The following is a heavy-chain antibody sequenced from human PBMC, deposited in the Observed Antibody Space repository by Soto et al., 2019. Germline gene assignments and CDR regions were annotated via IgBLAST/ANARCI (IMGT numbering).Heavy chain of an antibody. CDR3: AGVVRGYYYYGMDV. V-gene: IGHV3-33*01. Sequence: QVQLVESGGGVVQPGRSLRLSCAASGFTFSSYGMHWVRQAPGKGLEWVAVIWYDGSNKYYADSVKGRFTISRDNSKNTLYLQMNSLRAEDTAVYYCAGVVRGYYYYGMDVWDQGTTVTVSS. J-gene: IGHJ6*02. CDR1: GFTFSSYG. CDR2: IWYDGSNK. D-gene: IGHD3-22*01.